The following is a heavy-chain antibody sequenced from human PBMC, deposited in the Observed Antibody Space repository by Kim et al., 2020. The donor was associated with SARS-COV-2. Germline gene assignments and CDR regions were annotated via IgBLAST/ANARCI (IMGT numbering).Heavy chain of an antibody. D-gene: IGHD4-17*01. Sequence: GGSLRLSCAASGFTFSSYEMNWVRQAPGKGLEWVSYISSSGSTIYYADSVKGRFTISRDNAKNSLYLQMNSLRAEDTAVYYCARELYGDYYYYYGMDVWGQGTTVTVSS. V-gene: IGHV3-48*03. CDR2: ISSSGSTI. CDR3: ARELYGDYYYYYGMDV. J-gene: IGHJ6*02. CDR1: GFTFSSYE.